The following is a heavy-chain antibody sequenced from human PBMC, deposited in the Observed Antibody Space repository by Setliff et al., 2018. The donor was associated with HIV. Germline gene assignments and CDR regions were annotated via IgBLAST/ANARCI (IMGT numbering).Heavy chain of an antibody. CDR2: TFYSGST. D-gene: IGHD3-3*01. CDR3: ATYLSDNYLDGAFDI. CDR1: GASVSTTGYY. J-gene: IGHJ3*02. Sequence: PSETLSLTCTVSGASVSTTGYYWGWLRQSPGKGLQWIGTTFYSGSTYYNPSLKSRVTISLDTSNNDFSLTLTSVTAADTALYFCATYLSDNYLDGAFDIWGRGTVVTVSS. V-gene: IGHV4-39*02.